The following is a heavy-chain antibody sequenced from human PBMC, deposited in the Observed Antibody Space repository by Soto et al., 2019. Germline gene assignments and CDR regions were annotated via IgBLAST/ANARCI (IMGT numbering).Heavy chain of an antibody. CDR1: GFTFSSYS. Sequence: EVQLVESGGGLVQPGGSLRLSCAASGFTFSSYSMNWVRQAPGKGLEWVSYISSSSSTIYYADSVKGRFTISRDNAKTSLYLQMNSLRAEDTAVYYCARDRDGNYFDYWGQGTLVTVSS. CDR3: ARDRDGNYFDY. J-gene: IGHJ4*02. V-gene: IGHV3-48*01. CDR2: ISSSSSTI. D-gene: IGHD4-17*01.